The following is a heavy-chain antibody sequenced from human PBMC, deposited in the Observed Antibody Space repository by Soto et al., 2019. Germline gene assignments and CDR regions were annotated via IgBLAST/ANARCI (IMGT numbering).Heavy chain of an antibody. D-gene: IGHD3-3*01. V-gene: IGHV3-48*01. CDR2: ISSSSTI. Sequence: GGSLRLSCAASGFTFSSYSMNWVRQAPGKGLEWVSYISSSSTIYYADSVKGRFTISRDNAKNSLYLQMNSLRAEDTAVYYCARGEGYYDFWSGPNWFDPWGQGTLVTVSS. CDR3: ARGEGYYDFWSGPNWFDP. CDR1: GFTFSSYS. J-gene: IGHJ5*02.